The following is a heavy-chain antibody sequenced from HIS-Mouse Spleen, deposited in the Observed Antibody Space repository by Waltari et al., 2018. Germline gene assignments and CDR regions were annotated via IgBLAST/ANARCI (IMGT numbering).Heavy chain of an antibody. CDR1: GFSLSTSGMC. CDR2: IDWDDIK. D-gene: IGHD6-19*01. V-gene: IGHV2-70*15. CDR3: ARIAEGYTSGWYAFDY. J-gene: IGHJ4*02. Sequence: QVTLRESGPALVKPTQTLTLTCTFSGFSLSTSGMCVSWIRQPPGKALEWLARIDWDDIKYYSTSLLTRLTISNETSKTQLVLTMTNMDPVDTATYYCARIAEGYTSGWYAFDYWGQRTLVTVSS.